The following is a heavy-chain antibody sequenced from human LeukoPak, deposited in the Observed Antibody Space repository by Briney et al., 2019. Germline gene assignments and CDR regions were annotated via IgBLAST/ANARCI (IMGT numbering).Heavy chain of an antibody. CDR2: ISSSGGNT. CDR1: GFAFSSYA. D-gene: IGHD2-2*01. J-gene: IGHJ4*02. V-gene: IGHV3-23*01. Sequence: EESLRLSCAASGFAFSSYAMSWVRQAPGKGLEWVSGISSSGGNTYYADSVKGRLTISRDNSKNPLYLQMNSLRAEDTAVYYCAKGYCSSTSCYAAYFDYWGQGSLVTVSS. CDR3: AKGYCSSTSCYAAYFDY.